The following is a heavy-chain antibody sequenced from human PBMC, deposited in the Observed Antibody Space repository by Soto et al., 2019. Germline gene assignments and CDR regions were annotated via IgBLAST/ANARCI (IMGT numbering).Heavy chain of an antibody. V-gene: IGHV3-21*01. D-gene: IGHD2-8*01. CDR1: GFTFSSYS. CDR3: ARDRTTLSPIGVDY. J-gene: IGHJ4*02. CDR2: ISSSSSYI. Sequence: GGSPRLSCAASGFTFSSYSMNWVRQAPGKGLEWVSSISSSSSYIYYADSVKGRFTISRDNAKNSLYLQMNSLRAEDTAVYYCARDRTTLSPIGVDYWGQGTLVIVSS.